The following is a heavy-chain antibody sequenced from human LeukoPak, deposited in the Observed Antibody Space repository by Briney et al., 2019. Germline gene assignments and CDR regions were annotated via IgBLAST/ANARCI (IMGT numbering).Heavy chain of an antibody. CDR3: ARDQGGSPFDY. V-gene: IGHV3-33*01. CDR1: GFTLRTSG. J-gene: IGHJ4*02. CDR2: IWSDGSNK. Sequence: GGSLRRYCAAAGFTLRTSGRHWGRQALCHGLEWVAVIWSDGSNKYYADSLKGRFTISRDNSKNTLYLQMNSLRAEDTAVYYCARDQGGSPFDYWGQGTLVTVSS. D-gene: IGHD1-26*01.